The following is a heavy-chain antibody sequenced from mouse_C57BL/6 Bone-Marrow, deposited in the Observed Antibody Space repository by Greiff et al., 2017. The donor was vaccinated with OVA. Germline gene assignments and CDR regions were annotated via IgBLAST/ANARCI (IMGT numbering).Heavy chain of an antibody. V-gene: IGHV10-1*01. J-gene: IGHJ1*03. CDR2: IRSKSNNYAT. D-gene: IGHD1-1*01. CDR3: VSGYYGEGYFDV. CDR1: GFSFNTYA. Sequence: EVQGVESGGGLVQPKGSLKLSCAASGFSFNTYAMNWVRQAPGKGLEWVARIRSKSNNYATYYADSVKDRFTISRDDSESMLYLQLNNLKTEDTAMYYCVSGYYGEGYFDVWGTGTTVTVSS.